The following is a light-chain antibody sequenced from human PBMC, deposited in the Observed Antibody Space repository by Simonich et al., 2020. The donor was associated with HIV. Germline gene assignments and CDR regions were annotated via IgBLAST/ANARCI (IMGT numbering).Light chain of an antibody. CDR1: QSVLYSSNNRNY. CDR3: QQCHTHPHT. V-gene: IGKV4-1*01. Sequence: DIVMTQSPDSLAVSLGERATLNCKSSQSVLYSSNNRNYLAWYQQKPGQPPKLLMYWASTRESGVPDRFSGSGSGTDFTLTISSLQAEDVAVYFCQQCHTHPHTFGQGTKVEIK. J-gene: IGKJ2*01. CDR2: WAS.